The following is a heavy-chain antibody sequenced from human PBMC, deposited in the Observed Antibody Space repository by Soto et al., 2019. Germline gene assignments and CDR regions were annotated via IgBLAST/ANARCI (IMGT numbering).Heavy chain of an antibody. CDR2: INTNGGST. CDR1: GFAFDDYA. J-gene: IGHJ4*02. D-gene: IGHD6-19*01. V-gene: IGHV3-20*04. Sequence: GGSLRLSCAVSGFAFDDYAMSWVRQAPGKGLEWVSVINTNGGSTGYVDSVKGRFTISRDNAKNSLYLQMNSLRDEDTAVYYCARVSSGHDYWGQGTLVTVSS. CDR3: ARVSSGHDY.